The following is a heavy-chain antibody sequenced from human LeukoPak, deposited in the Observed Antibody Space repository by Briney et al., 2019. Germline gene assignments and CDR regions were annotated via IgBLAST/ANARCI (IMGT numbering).Heavy chain of an antibody. CDR1: GFTFDDYG. D-gene: IGHD3-3*01. J-gene: IGHJ6*03. V-gene: IGHV3-20*04. CDR2: INWNGGST. Sequence: GGSLRLSCAASGFTFDDYGMSWVRQAPGKGLEWVSGINWNGGSTGYADSVKGRFTISRDNAKNSLYLQMNSLRAEDTALYYCARLALYYDFWSGYYKVYYYYMDVWGKGTTVTVSS. CDR3: ARLALYYDFWSGYYKVYYYYMDV.